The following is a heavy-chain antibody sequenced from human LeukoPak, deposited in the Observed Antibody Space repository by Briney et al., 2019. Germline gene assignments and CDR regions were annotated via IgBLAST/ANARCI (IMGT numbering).Heavy chain of an antibody. Sequence: TGRSLRLSCAASGFTFSSYGMHWVRQAPGKGLEWVADIWHDGSNENYADSVKGRFIISRDNSKNTLYLQMNSLRAEDTAVYYCATDRGSAPFDYWGQGTLVTVSS. CDR1: GFTFSSYG. CDR3: ATDRGSAPFDY. D-gene: IGHD6-25*01. J-gene: IGHJ4*02. V-gene: IGHV3-33*01. CDR2: IWHDGSNE.